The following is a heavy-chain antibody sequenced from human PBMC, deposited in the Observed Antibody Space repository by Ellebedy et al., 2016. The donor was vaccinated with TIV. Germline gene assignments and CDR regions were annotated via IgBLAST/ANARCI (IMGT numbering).Heavy chain of an antibody. CDR2: TSYDGSQK. D-gene: IGHD2-15*01. Sequence: GGSLRLSXAASGFTFSAVNMHWVRQAPGKGLEWVAVTSYDGSQKYYADSVRGRFTISRDNSQNTLSLQMNGLRAEDTAMYRCVKDTPPGSATLAFDLWGQGTMVTVSS. V-gene: IGHV3-30*18. CDR1: GFTFSAVN. J-gene: IGHJ3*01. CDR3: VKDTPPGSATLAFDL.